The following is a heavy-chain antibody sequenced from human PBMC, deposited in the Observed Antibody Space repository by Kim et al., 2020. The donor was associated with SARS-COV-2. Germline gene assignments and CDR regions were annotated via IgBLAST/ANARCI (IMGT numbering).Heavy chain of an antibody. D-gene: IGHD3-3*01. CDR1: GFTFGDYA. CDR3: TRDSLLRFLTANAFDI. J-gene: IGHJ3*02. CDR2: IRSKAYGGTT. Sequence: GGSLRLSCTASGFTFGDYAMSWFRQAPGKGLEWVGFIRSKAYGGTTEYAASVKGRFTISRDDSKSIAYLQMNSLKTEDTAVYYCTRDSLLRFLTANAFDIWGQGTMVTVSS. V-gene: IGHV3-49*03.